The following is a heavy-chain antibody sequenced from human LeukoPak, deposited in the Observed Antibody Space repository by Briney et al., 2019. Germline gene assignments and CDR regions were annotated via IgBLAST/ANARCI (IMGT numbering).Heavy chain of an antibody. V-gene: IGHV3-33*06. CDR3: AQDSTGGIGAFDI. CDR1: GFTFSSYG. D-gene: IGHD1-26*01. Sequence: PGRPLRLSCAASGFTFSSYGMHWLRQAPPKGLDWVAVTWYDGSNKFYADPVKGPFTITRQNSKNPLYLQMNSLRAEDTAVYYCAQDSTGGIGAFDIWAQGTMVTVSS. J-gene: IGHJ3*02. CDR2: TWYDGSNK.